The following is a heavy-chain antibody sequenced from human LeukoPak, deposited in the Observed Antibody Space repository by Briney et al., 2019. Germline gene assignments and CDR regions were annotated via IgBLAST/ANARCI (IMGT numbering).Heavy chain of an antibody. Sequence: PGGSLRLSCAASGFTFSDHYMDWVRQAPGKGLEWVGRTRNKANSYTTEYAASVKGRFTISRDDSKNSLYLQMNSLKTEDTAVYYCARVPLRWSRDDAFDIWGQGTMVTVSS. V-gene: IGHV3-72*01. D-gene: IGHD4-23*01. J-gene: IGHJ3*02. CDR1: GFTFSDHY. CDR3: ARVPLRWSRDDAFDI. CDR2: TRNKANSYTT.